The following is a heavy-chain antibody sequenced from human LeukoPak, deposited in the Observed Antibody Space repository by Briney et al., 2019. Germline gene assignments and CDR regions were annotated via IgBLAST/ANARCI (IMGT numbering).Heavy chain of an antibody. D-gene: IGHD4-17*01. J-gene: IGHJ6*03. CDR3: AKESVTTLSGLGWNYYYYMDV. CDR1: VFTFSTYS. Sequence: GGSLRLSCAASVFTFSTYSMNWVRQAPGKGLEWVSAISGRGGSTYYADSVKGRVTISRDNSKNTLYLQMKSLRAEDTAVYYCAKESVTTLSGLGWNYYYYMDVWGKGTTVTVSS. V-gene: IGHV3-23*01. CDR2: ISGRGGST.